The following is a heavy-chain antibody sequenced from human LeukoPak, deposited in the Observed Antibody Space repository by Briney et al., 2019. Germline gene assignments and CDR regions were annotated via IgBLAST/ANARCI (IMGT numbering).Heavy chain of an antibody. V-gene: IGHV1-8*03. D-gene: IGHD4-23*01. CDR3: ARDDYGGNRLDFDY. J-gene: IGHJ4*02. Sequence: ASVKVSCKASGYTFTSYDINWVRQATGQGLEWMGWMNPNSGNTGYAQKFQGRVTITRNTSISTAYMELSSLRSEDTAVYYCARDDYGGNRLDFDYWGQGTLVTVSS. CDR2: MNPNSGNT. CDR1: GYTFTSYD.